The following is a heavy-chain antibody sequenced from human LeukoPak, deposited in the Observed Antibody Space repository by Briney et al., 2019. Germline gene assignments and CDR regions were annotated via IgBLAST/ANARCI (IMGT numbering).Heavy chain of an antibody. Sequence: PSETLSHTCAVYGGSFSSYYWSWIRQSPGKGLEWIAEINHRGDTNYNPSVKSRVTISVDTSKNQFSLKVTSLTAADTAVYYCARGPTISETGYFDYWGQGTLVTVSS. CDR2: INHRGDT. CDR1: GGSFSSYY. J-gene: IGHJ4*03. D-gene: IGHD1-1*01. CDR3: ARGPTISETGYFDY. V-gene: IGHV4-34*01.